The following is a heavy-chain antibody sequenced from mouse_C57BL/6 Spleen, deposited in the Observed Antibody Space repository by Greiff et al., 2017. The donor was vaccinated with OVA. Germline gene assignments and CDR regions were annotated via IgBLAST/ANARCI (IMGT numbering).Heavy chain of an antibody. CDR2: ISGGGGNT. Sequence: EVQLVESGGGLVKPGGSLKLSCAASGFTFSSYTMSWVRQTPEKRLEWVATISGGGGNTYYPDSVKGRFTISRANAKNTLYLQMSSLRSEDTALYYCARQDYGSRGAMDYWGQGTSVTVSS. J-gene: IGHJ4*01. V-gene: IGHV5-9*01. CDR1: GFTFSSYT. D-gene: IGHD1-1*01. CDR3: ARQDYGSRGAMDY.